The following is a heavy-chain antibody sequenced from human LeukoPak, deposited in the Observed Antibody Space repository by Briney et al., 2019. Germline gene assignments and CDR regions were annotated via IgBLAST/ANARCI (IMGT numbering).Heavy chain of an antibody. CDR2: IYYSGNT. CDR3: ARVKYCSTNRCYDREFDN. V-gene: IGHV4-59*01. Sequence: SETLSLTCTVSGGSISNYCWSWIRQPPGKGLEWIGYIYYSGNTNYNPSLKSRVTISVDTSENQFSLKLNSVTAADTAVYYCARVKYCSTNRCYDREFDNWGQGTLVTVSS. CDR1: GGSISNYC. D-gene: IGHD2-2*01. J-gene: IGHJ4*02.